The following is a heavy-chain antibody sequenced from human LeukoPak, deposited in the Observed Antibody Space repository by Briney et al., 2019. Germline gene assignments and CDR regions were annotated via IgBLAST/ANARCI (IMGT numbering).Heavy chain of an antibody. CDR1: GYTFTSYW. J-gene: IGHJ5*02. V-gene: IGHV5-51*01. CDR3: ARGGYSGYAGFDP. CDR2: IYPGDSDT. Sequence: GESLKISCNGSGYTFTSYWVGLVRQMPRKGLEWMGNIYPGDSDTRYSPSFQGQVTISADKSISTAYLQWSSLKASDTAMYYCARGGYSGYAGFDPWGQGTLVTVSS. D-gene: IGHD5-12*01.